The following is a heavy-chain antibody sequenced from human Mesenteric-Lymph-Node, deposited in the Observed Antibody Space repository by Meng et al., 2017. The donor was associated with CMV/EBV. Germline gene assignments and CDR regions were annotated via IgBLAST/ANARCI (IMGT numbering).Heavy chain of an antibody. Sequence: GESLKISCAASGFTFSSYSMNWVRQAPGKGLEWVSSISSSSSYIYYADSVKGRFTISRDNAKNSLYLQMNSLRAEDTAVYYCAREEAYYDFWSGYYYYYYYGMDVWGQGTLVTVSS. J-gene: IGHJ6*02. CDR2: ISSSSSYI. CDR3: AREEAYYDFWSGYYYYYYYGMDV. CDR1: GFTFSSYS. V-gene: IGHV3-21*01. D-gene: IGHD3-3*01.